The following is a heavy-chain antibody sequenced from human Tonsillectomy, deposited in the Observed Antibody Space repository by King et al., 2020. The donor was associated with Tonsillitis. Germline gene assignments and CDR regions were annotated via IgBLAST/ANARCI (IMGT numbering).Heavy chain of an antibody. D-gene: IGHD4-17*01. CDR1: GFTFSSYA. CDR2: ISGSGVST. CDR3: AKSRTSVNYYYYYMDV. V-gene: IGHV3-23*04. J-gene: IGHJ6*03. Sequence: VQLVESGGGLVQPGGSLRRSCAASGFTFSSYAMTWVRQAPGKGLEWVSAISGSGVSTYYANSVKGRVTISRDNSKNTLYLQMNSLRAEDTAVYYCAKSRTSVNYYYYYMDVWGKGTTVTVSS.